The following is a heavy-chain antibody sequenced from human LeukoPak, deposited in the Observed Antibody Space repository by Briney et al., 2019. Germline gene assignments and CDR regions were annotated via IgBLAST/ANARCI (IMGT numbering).Heavy chain of an antibody. Sequence: GRSLRLSCAASGFTFSSYAMHWVRQAPGKGLEWVAVISYDGSNKYYADSVKDRFTIPRDNAKNSLYLQMNSLRAEDTAVYYCARDTPRPLYGYIDYWGQGTLVTVSS. CDR2: ISYDGSNK. CDR3: ARDTPRPLYGYIDY. D-gene: IGHD3-10*01. V-gene: IGHV3-30-3*01. CDR1: GFTFSSYA. J-gene: IGHJ4*02.